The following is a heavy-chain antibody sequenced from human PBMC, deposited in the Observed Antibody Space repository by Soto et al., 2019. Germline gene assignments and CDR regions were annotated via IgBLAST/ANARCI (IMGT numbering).Heavy chain of an antibody. D-gene: IGHD2-15*01. CDR3: ATPTHYCIGGSCYGGLQYYGMDV. CDR2: IDPSDSYT. Sequence: PGESLKISCKGSGYSFTSYWISWVRQMPGKGLEWMGRIDPSDSYTNYSPSFQGHVTISADKSISTAYLQWSSLKASDTAMYYCATPTHYCIGGSCYGGLQYYGMDVWGQGTTVTVSS. CDR1: GYSFTSYW. J-gene: IGHJ6*02. V-gene: IGHV5-10-1*01.